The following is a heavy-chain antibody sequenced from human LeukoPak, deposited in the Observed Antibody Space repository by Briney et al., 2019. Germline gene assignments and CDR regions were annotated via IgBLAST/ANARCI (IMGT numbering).Heavy chain of an antibody. CDR1: GYTFTSYY. J-gene: IGHJ6*02. V-gene: IGHV1-46*01. CDR3: ATPGYCSSTSCYTRANYYYYGMDV. D-gene: IGHD2-2*02. Sequence: ASVKVSCKSSGYTFTSYYMHWVRPAPGQGLAWMGIINPSGGSTSYAQKFQGRVTMTRDTSTSTVYMELSSLRSEDTAVYYCATPGYCSSTSCYTRANYYYYGMDVWGQGTTVTVSS. CDR2: INPSGGST.